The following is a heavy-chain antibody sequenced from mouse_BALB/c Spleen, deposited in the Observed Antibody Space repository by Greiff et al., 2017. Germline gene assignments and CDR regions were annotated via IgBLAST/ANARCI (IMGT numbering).Heavy chain of an antibody. CDR3: SYDGPSYAMDY. J-gene: IGHJ4*01. CDR2: IDPSDSET. CDR1: GYSFTSYW. D-gene: IGHD2-3*01. V-gene: IGHV1S127*01. Sequence: VQLQQSGPQLVRPGASVKISCKASGYSFTSYWMHWVKQRPGQGLEWIGMIDPSDSETRLNQKFKDKATLTVDKSSSTAYMQLSSPTSEDSAVYYCSYDGPSYAMDYWGQGTSVTVSS.